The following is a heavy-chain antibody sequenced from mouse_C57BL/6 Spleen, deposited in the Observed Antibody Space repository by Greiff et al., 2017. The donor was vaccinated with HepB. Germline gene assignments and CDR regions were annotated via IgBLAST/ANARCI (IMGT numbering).Heavy chain of an antibody. J-gene: IGHJ1*03. CDR3: AREGPYHGSSYGYFDV. CDR2: IYPGDGDT. V-gene: IGHV1-82*01. CDR1: GYAFSSSW. Sequence: QVQLKESGPELVKPGASVKISCKASGYAFSSSWMNWVKQRPGKGLEWIGRIYPGDGDTNYNGKFKGKATLTADKSSSTAYMQLSSLTSEDSAVYFCAREGPYHGSSYGYFDVWGTGTTVTVSS. D-gene: IGHD1-1*01.